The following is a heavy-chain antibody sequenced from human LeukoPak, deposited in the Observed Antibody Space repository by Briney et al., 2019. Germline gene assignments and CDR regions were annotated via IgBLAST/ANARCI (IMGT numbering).Heavy chain of an antibody. J-gene: IGHJ5*02. D-gene: IGHD3-3*01. CDR1: GYTFTSYD. Sequence: ASVKVSCKASGYTFTSYDINWVRQATGQGIEWMGWMNPNSGNTGYAQKFQGRVTMTRNTSISTAYMELSSLRSEDTAVYYCARGGYYDFWSGYYSYNWFDPWGQGTLVTVSS. V-gene: IGHV1-8*01. CDR2: MNPNSGNT. CDR3: ARGGYYDFWSGYYSYNWFDP.